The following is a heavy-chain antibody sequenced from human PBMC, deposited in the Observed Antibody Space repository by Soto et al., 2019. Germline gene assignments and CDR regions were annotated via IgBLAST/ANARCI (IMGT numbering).Heavy chain of an antibody. D-gene: IGHD3-10*01. J-gene: IGHJ4*02. Sequence: QVQLVQSGAEVKKPGASVTVSCKASGYTFTTHYMHWVRQAPGQGLEWMGIINPSGGRTTYALKFQGRGSPTSDTSQNTVYMELSSLRSEDTAVYYCARAGENYGSGTFSPPLRYYFNSWGQGTLVTVSS. CDR1: GYTFTTHY. CDR2: INPSGGRT. V-gene: IGHV1-46*01. CDR3: ARAGENYGSGTFSPPLRYYFNS.